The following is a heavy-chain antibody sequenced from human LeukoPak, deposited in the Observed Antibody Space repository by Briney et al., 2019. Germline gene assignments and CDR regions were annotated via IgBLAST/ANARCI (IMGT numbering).Heavy chain of an antibody. D-gene: IGHD1-26*01. Sequence: PGGSLRLSCAAPGFTVSTNYMSWARQAPGKGLEWVSVVYSDGKICYADAVKGRFTISKDNSRNTLYLQMNSLRAEDTAVYYCEGWERPFDYWGQGTLVTVSS. CDR1: GFTVSTNY. CDR2: VYSDGKI. V-gene: IGHV3-53*01. J-gene: IGHJ4*02. CDR3: EGWERPFDY.